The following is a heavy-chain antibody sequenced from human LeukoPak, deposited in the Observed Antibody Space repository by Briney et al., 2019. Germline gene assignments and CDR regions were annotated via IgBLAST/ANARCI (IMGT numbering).Heavy chain of an antibody. CDR1: GASFTGYS. V-gene: IGHV4-34*01. D-gene: IGHD6-25*01. CDR2: VNRVGYT. Sequence: SGTLSLTCAVHGASFTGYSWSWIRQPPGKGLEWIGEVNRVGYTIYNPSLKSRVTISIDTSTTQFSLRLTSVTVADTAVYFCARERVVSDYNWFDPWGQGTLVTVSS. J-gene: IGHJ5*02. CDR3: ARERVVSDYNWFDP.